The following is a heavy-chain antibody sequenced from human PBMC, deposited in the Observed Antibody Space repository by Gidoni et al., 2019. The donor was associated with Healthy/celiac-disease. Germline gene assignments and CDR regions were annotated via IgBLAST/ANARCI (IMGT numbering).Heavy chain of an antibody. V-gene: IGHV1-18*01. CDR1: GYTFTSYG. J-gene: IGHJ4*02. Sequence: QVQLVQSGAEVKKPGASVKVSCKASGYTFTSYGISWVRQAPGQGLEWMGWISAYNGNTNYAQKLQGRVTMTTDTSTSTAYMELRSLRSDDTAVYYCARDSSGWYWGGSTSFDYWGQGTLVTVSS. CDR2: ISAYNGNT. D-gene: IGHD6-19*01. CDR3: ARDSSGWYWGGSTSFDY.